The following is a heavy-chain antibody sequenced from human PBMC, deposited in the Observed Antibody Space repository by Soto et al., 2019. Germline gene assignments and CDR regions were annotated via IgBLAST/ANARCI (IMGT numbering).Heavy chain of an antibody. D-gene: IGHD3-22*01. V-gene: IGHV3-33*01. CDR2: IWYDGSNK. CDR3: ARDPLSGYYYFDY. Sequence: GGSLRLSCAASGFTFSSYGMHWVRQAPGKGLEWVAVIWYDGSNKYYADSVKGRFTISRDNSKNTLYLQMNSLRAEDTAVYYCARDPLSGYYYFDYWGQGTLVTVSS. CDR1: GFTFSSYG. J-gene: IGHJ4*02.